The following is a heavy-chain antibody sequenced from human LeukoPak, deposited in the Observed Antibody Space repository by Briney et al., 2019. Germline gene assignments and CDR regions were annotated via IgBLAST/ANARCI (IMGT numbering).Heavy chain of an antibody. CDR3: AGRPTGYSSGYVY. CDR2: ISGSAHKI. J-gene: IGHJ4*02. CDR1: GFTFSDYA. V-gene: IGHV3-23*01. D-gene: IGHD5-18*01. Sequence: GGSLRLSCVVSGFTFSDYAMSWVRQAPEKGPDWVSVISGSAHKIRYADSVKGRFTISRDNSENTVYLQMNNLRAEDTALYYCAGRPTGYSSGYVYWGQGALVTVSS.